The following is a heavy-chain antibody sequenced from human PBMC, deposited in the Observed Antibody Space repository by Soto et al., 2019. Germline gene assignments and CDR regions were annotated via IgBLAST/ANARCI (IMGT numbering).Heavy chain of an antibody. D-gene: IGHD3-10*01. CDR1: GGSFSGYY. CDR2: INHSGST. CDR3: ARGPYGSGSYYFDY. J-gene: IGHJ4*02. V-gene: IGHV4-34*01. Sequence: SETLSLTCAVYGGSFSGYYWSWIRQPPGKGLEWIGEINHSGSTNYNPSLKSRVTISVDTSKNQFSLKLSSVTAADTAVYYCARGPYGSGSYYFDYWGQGTLVTVSS.